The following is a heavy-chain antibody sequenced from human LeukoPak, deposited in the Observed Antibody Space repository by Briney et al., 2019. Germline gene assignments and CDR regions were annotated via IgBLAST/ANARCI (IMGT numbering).Heavy chain of an antibody. J-gene: IGHJ4*02. CDR3: ASSLDILTGYSLKKFDY. Sequence: KASETLSLTCTVSGGSISSYYWSWIWQPPGKGLEWIGYISYSGSTNYNPSLKSRVTMSVDTSKNQFSLRLSSVTAADTAMYYCASSLDILTGYSLKKFDYWGQGTLVTVSS. CDR2: ISYSGST. CDR1: GGSISSYY. V-gene: IGHV4-59*08. D-gene: IGHD3-9*01.